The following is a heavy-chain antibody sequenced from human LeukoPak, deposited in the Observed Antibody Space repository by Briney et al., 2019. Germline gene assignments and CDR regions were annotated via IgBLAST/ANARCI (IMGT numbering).Heavy chain of an antibody. V-gene: IGHV1-2*02. CDR3: ARDYYYGSGSVGFIYYYYMDV. CDR1: GYTFTGYY. Sequence: GASVKVSCKASGYTFTGYYMHWVRQAPGQGLEWMGWISPDSGGTKYAQKFQGRVTMTRDTSISTAYMELSGLRSDDTAVYYCARDYYYGSGSVGFIYYYYMDVWGKGTTVTVSS. D-gene: IGHD3-10*01. J-gene: IGHJ6*03. CDR2: ISPDSGGT.